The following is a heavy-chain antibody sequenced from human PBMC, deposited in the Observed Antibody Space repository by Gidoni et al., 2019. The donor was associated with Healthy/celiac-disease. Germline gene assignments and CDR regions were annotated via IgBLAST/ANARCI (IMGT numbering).Heavy chain of an antibody. CDR2: IYPGDSDT. V-gene: IGHV5-51*01. Sequence: DVQLLQSGAEVKKPGESLKISCKGSGYSFTSYWLGWLRQMPGKGLEWMGIIYPGDSDTRYSPSFQGQVTISADKSISTAYLQWSSLKASDTAMYYCARQGYCSGGSCYFRVNYYYGMDVWGQGTTVTVSS. CDR3: ARQGYCSGGSCYFRVNYYYGMDV. CDR1: GYSFTSYW. J-gene: IGHJ6*02. D-gene: IGHD2-15*01.